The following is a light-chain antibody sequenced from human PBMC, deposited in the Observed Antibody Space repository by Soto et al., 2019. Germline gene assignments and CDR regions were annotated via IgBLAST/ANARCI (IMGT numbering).Light chain of an antibody. CDR2: LGS. V-gene: IGKV2-28*01. CDR1: QIVSHSSNNKNS. J-gene: IGKJ1*01. Sequence: VITQSPDSLAVSLDERATINCKSSQIVSHSSNNKNSLAWYLQKPGQSPQLLIYLGSNRSSGVPDRFSGSGSGTDLTLKISRVEAEDVGVYYCMQALQSPRTFGQGTKVDIK. CDR3: MQALQSPRT.